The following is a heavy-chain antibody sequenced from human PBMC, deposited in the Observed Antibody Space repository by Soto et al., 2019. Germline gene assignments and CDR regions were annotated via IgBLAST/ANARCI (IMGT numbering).Heavy chain of an antibody. CDR2: ISAYNGNT. CDR3: ARDSRYYYDSSGYHRLDY. CDR1: GYTLTSDG. Sequence: GASVKGSCKASGYTLTSDGISWVRQAPGQGLEWMGWISAYNGNTNYAQKLQGRVTMTTDTSTSTAYMELRSLRSDDTAVYYCARDSRYYYDSSGYHRLDYWGQGTLVTVSS. D-gene: IGHD3-22*01. V-gene: IGHV1-18*01. J-gene: IGHJ4*02.